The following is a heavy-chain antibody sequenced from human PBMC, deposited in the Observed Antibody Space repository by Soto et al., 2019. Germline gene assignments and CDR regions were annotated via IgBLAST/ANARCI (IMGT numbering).Heavy chain of an antibody. CDR3: ARRYGGNLDY. CDR2: IYYSGST. V-gene: IGHV4-30-4*01. CDR1: GGSISSCDYY. Sequence: TLSLTCTVSGGSISSCDYYWSWIRQPPGKGLEWIGYIYYSGSTYYNPSLKSRVTISVDTSKNQFSLNLSSVTAADTAMYYCARRYGGNLDYWGQGTLVTVSS. J-gene: IGHJ4*02. D-gene: IGHD1-26*01.